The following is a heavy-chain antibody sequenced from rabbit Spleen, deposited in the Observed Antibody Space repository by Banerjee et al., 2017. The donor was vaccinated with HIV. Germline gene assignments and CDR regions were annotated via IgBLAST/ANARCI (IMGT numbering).Heavy chain of an antibody. CDR3: ARDTSSSFSSYGMDL. CDR2: IYGASRGST. J-gene: IGHJ6*01. V-gene: IGHV1S45*01. Sequence: EQLVESGGGLVQPEGSLTLTCTASGFTISSYYYMCWVRQAPGKGLEWIACIYGASRGSTWYASWAKGRFTISKTSSITVTLQMTSLTVADTATYFCARDTSSSFSSYGMDLWGQGTLVTVS. D-gene: IGHD1-1*01. CDR1: GFTISSYYY.